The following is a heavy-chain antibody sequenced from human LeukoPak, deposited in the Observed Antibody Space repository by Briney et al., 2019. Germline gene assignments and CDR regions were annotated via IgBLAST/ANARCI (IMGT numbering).Heavy chain of an antibody. CDR3: ARAQGYSSSWSEGNWFDP. V-gene: IGHV3-53*01. CDR2: IYSGGST. Sequence: GGALRLSCAASGLTVSSNYMSWVHQAPGKELEWVSLIYSGGSTYYADSVKGRFTISRDNSKNTLYLQMNSLRAEDTAVYYCARAQGYSSSWSEGNWFDPWGQGTLVTVSS. J-gene: IGHJ5*02. CDR1: GLTVSSNY. D-gene: IGHD6-13*01.